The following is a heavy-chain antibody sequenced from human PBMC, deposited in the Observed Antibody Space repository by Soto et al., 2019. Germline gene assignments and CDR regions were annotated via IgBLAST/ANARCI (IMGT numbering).Heavy chain of an antibody. V-gene: IGHV3-30*03. CDR3: VRIGGGSLGDY. Sequence: GGSLRLSCAASGFTFSSYGMHWVRQAPGKGLEWVAVISYDGSNKYYADSVKGRFTISRDNSKNTLYLQMNSLRAEDTAVYYCVRIGGGSLGDYCGQGTLVTVSS. CDR2: ISYDGSNK. D-gene: IGHD3-10*01. CDR1: GFTFSSYG. J-gene: IGHJ4*02.